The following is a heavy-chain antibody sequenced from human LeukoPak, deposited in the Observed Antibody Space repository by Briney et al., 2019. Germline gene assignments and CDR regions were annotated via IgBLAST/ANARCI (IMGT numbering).Heavy chain of an antibody. CDR2: ISWNSGSI. D-gene: IGHD6-19*01. Sequence: HTGGSLRLSCAASGFTFDDYAMHWVRQAPGKGLEWVSGISWNSGSIGYADSVKGRFTISRDNAKNSLYLQMNSLRAEDTALYYCAKQNAVAGLYWYFDLWGRGTLVTVSS. CDR3: AKQNAVAGLYWYFDL. CDR1: GFTFDDYA. V-gene: IGHV3-9*01. J-gene: IGHJ2*01.